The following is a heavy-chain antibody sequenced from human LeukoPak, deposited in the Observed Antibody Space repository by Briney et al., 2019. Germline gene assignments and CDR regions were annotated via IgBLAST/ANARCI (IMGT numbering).Heavy chain of an antibody. CDR1: GFTFSGYS. V-gene: IGHV3-21*01. CDR3: ARARSGSYNWFDP. Sequence: GGSLRLSCAASGFTFSGYSLNWVRQAPGKGLEWVSSISSSSSYIYYADSVKGRFTISRDNAKNSLYLQMNSLRAEDTAVYYCARARSGSYNWFDPWGQGTLVTVSS. D-gene: IGHD1-26*01. J-gene: IGHJ5*02. CDR2: ISSSSSYI.